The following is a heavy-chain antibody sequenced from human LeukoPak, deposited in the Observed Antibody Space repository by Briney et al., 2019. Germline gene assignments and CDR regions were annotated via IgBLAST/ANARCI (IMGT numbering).Heavy chain of an antibody. V-gene: IGHV3-23*01. CDR2: ISGSAIST. CDR3: AKGDNNILTGYYNSFDS. Sequence: PGGCLRLSCAASGFTFSSYAMSWIRQAPGKGLEWVSSISGSAISTYYADSVKGRFTISRDNSRNTLYLQMNSLRAEDTALFYCAKGDNNILTGYYNSFDSWGQGTLVTVSS. CDR1: GFTFSSYA. J-gene: IGHJ4*02. D-gene: IGHD3-9*01.